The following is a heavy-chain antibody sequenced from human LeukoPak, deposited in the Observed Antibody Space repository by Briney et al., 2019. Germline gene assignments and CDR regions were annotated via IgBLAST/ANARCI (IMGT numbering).Heavy chain of an antibody. CDR3: ARTVQDAFDI. CDR1: GFTFSSYA. J-gene: IGHJ3*02. Sequence: GGSLRLSCAASGFTFSSYAMHWVRQAPGKGLEWVAVISYDGSNKYYADSVKGRFTISRDNSKNTLYLQMNSLRAEDTAVYYCARTVQDAFDIWGQGTMVTVSS. CDR2: ISYDGSNK. V-gene: IGHV3-30*04.